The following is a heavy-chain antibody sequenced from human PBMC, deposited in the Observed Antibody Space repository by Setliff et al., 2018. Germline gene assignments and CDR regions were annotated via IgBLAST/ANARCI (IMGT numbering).Heavy chain of an antibody. CDR1: GFTFSSYW. Sequence: GGSLRLSCAASGFTFSSYWMSWVRQAPGKGLEWVANRKQAGSDKYYVDSVKGRFTISSDNAKTSLYLQMTSLRAEDTAVYYCARDGGEYWGQGTLVTVSS. J-gene: IGHJ4*02. CDR2: RKQAGSDK. V-gene: IGHV3-7*01. D-gene: IGHD3-10*01. CDR3: ARDGGEY.